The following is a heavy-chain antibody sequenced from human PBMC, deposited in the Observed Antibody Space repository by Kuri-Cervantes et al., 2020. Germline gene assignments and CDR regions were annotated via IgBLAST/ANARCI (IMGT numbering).Heavy chain of an antibody. Sequence: SQTLSLTCAVYGGSFRGYYWSWIRQPPGKGLEWIGEINHSGSTNYNPSLKSRVTISVDTSKNQFSLKLSSVTAADTAVYYCARVPVVPAATYFDYWGQGTLVTVSS. J-gene: IGHJ4*02. V-gene: IGHV4-34*01. CDR1: GGSFRGYY. D-gene: IGHD2-2*01. CDR3: ARVPVVPAATYFDY. CDR2: INHSGST.